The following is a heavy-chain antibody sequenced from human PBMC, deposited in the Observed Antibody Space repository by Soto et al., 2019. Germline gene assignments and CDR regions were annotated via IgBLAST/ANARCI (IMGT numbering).Heavy chain of an antibody. CDR3: ARNRLRCLECLLYACRDYSYYGMDV. V-gene: IGHV1-18*01. J-gene: IGHJ6*02. D-gene: IGHD3-3*01. Sequence: VASVKVSCKASGYTFTSYGISWVRQAPGQGLEWMGWISAYNGNTNYAQKLQGRVTMTTDTSTSTAYMELRRLRSDDTAVYYCARNRLRCLECLLYACRDYSYYGMDVWGQGTTVPVSS. CDR1: GYTFTSYG. CDR2: ISAYNGNT.